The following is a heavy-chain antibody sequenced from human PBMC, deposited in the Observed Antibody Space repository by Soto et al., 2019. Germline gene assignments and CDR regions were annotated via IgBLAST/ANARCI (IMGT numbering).Heavy chain of an antibody. Sequence: VQLVQSGAEVKKPGASVKVSCKASGYTFSRSGISWVRQAPGQGLEWMGWISTYNGDTNYAQKVQGRVTMTTDTSTSTAFMELMSLRSAAAAVYYCARRGSVPYYYYGLDVWGQGTTVTVSS. CDR1: GYTFSRSG. J-gene: IGHJ6*02. D-gene: IGHD3-16*01. V-gene: IGHV1-18*01. CDR2: ISTYNGDT. CDR3: ARRGSVPYYYYGLDV.